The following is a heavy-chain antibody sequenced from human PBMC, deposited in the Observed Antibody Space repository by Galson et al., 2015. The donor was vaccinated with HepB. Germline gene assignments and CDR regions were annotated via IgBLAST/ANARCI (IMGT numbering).Heavy chain of an antibody. V-gene: IGHV3-30-3*01. Sequence: SLRLSCAASGFTFSNYVMHWVRQAPGKGLEWVAFISYDGSNKNYADSVKGRFTISRDNSKSTLHLEMSSLKTEDMAVYYCAREVDWNSFDYWGQGTRVTVSS. CDR2: ISYDGSNK. CDR1: GFTFSNYV. CDR3: AREVDWNSFDY. D-gene: IGHD1-7*01. J-gene: IGHJ4*02.